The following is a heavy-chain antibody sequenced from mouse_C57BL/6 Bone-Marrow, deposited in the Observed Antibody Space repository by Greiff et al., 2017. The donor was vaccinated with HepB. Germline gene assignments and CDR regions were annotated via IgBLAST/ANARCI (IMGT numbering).Heavy chain of an antibody. D-gene: IGHD4-1*01. CDR3: ARERAWDCFAY. CDR1: GYTFTSYW. V-gene: IGHV1-72*01. CDR2: IDPNSGGT. J-gene: IGHJ3*01. Sequence: QVQLKQPGAELVKPGASVKLSCKASGYTFTSYWMHWVKQRPGRGLEWIGRIDPNSGGTKYNEKFKSKATLTVDKPSSTAYMQLSSLTSEDSAVYYCARERAWDCFAYWGQGTLVTVSA.